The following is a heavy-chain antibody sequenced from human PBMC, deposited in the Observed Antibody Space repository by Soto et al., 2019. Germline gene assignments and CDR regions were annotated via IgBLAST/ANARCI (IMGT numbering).Heavy chain of an antibody. D-gene: IGHD6-13*01. V-gene: IGHV1-69*01. CDR3: ARGSDGYSSSWYGYYFDY. CDR2: IIPIFGTA. J-gene: IGHJ4*02. CDR1: GGTFSSYA. Sequence: QVQLVQSGAEVKKPGSSVKVSCKASGGTFSSYAISWVRQAPGQGLEWMGGIIPIFGTANYAQKFQGRVTITADESTSTAYMELSSLRYEDTAVYYCARGSDGYSSSWYGYYFDYWGQGTLVTVSS.